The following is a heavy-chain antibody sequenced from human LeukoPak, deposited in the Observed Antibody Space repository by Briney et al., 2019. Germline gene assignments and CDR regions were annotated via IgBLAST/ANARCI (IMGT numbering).Heavy chain of an antibody. V-gene: IGHV4-34*01. D-gene: IGHD3-3*01. CDR3: ARGGTIFGVVIIEGFFDY. CDR1: GGSFSGYY. CDR2: INHSGST. Sequence: PSETLSLTCAVYGGSFSGYYWSWIRQPPGKGLEWIGEINHSGSTNYNPSLKSRVTISVDTSKNQFSLKLSSVTAADTAVYYCARGGTIFGVVIIEGFFDYWGQGTLVTVSS. J-gene: IGHJ4*02.